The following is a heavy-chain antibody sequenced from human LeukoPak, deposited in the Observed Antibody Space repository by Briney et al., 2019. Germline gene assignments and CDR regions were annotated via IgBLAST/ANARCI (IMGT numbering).Heavy chain of an antibody. D-gene: IGHD5-12*01. Sequence: SVKVSCKASGGTFSSYAISWVRQAPGQGLEWMGRIIPILGIANYAQKFQGRVTITADKSTSTAYMELSSLRSEDTAVYYCARDSGYDSDYYYYDMDVWGQGTTVTVSS. CDR1: GGTFSSYA. CDR3: ARDSGYDSDYYYYDMDV. V-gene: IGHV1-69*04. CDR2: IIPILGIA. J-gene: IGHJ6*02.